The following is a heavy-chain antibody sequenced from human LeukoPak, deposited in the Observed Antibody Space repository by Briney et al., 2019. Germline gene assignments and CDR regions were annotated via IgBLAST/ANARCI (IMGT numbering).Heavy chain of an antibody. CDR3: ARARHTYTGIVDY. CDR2: INTDGTST. Sequence: GGSLRLSCAHSLFTLRDYWMHGVRQAPGKGLVWVSRINTDGTSTKYADSVKGRFTISRDKARNTVYLQMNSLRDDHTAVYYCARARHTYTGIVDYWGQGTLVTVSS. J-gene: IGHJ4*02. D-gene: IGHD6-6*01. CDR1: LFTLRDYW. V-gene: IGHV3-74*01.